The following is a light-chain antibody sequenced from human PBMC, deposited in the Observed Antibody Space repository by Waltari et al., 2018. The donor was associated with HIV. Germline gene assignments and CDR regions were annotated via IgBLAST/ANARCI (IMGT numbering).Light chain of an antibody. CDR3: QSYDSSLSGSEI. CDR1: RSNIGSVYD. V-gene: IGLV1-40*01. CDR2: ANN. Sequence: QSVLTQPPSVSGAPGQRVTISCAGSRSNIGSVYDVHWYQQLPGTAPKLLIYANNIRPSGVPDRFSGSKSGTSASLAITGLQAEDEGFYFCQSYDSSLSGSEIFGGGTKLTVL. J-gene: IGLJ2*01.